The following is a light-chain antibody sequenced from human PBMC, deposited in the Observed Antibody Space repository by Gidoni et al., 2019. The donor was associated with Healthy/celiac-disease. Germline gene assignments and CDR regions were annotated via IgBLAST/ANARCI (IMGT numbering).Light chain of an antibody. CDR2: EDN. J-gene: IGLJ2*01. V-gene: IGLV6-57*04. Sequence: NFILTQPPSESESPGKTVTISCTRSSGSIASNYVQWYQQRPGSAPPTVIYEDNQRPSGVPDRFSGSIDSSSNSASLTISGLNTEDEADYYCQSYDSSNREVVFGGGTKLTVL. CDR1: SGSIASNY. CDR3: QSYDSSNREVV.